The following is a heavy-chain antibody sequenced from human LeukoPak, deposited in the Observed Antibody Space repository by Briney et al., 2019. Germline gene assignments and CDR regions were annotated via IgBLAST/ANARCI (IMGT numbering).Heavy chain of an antibody. CDR2: IKSSNT. D-gene: IGHD3-16*01. V-gene: IGHV4-61*02. CDR1: GGSISSDRFY. Sequence: SETLSLTCTVSGGSISSDRFYWTWVRQPAGKGLEWIGRIKSSNTNYNPSLKSRVSISLDTSPNQFSLKLSSLTAADTAVYYCARVRDWTYVHDYRGQGALVTVSS. CDR3: ARVRDWTYVHDY. J-gene: IGHJ4*02.